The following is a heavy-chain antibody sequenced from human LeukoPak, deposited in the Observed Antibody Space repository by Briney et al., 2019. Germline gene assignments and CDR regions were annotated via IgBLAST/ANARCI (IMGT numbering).Heavy chain of an antibody. J-gene: IGHJ4*02. V-gene: IGHV1-8*01. Sequence: ASVKVSCKASGYTFTRYDINWVRQTTGQGLEWMGWMSPNSGNTGYAQKFQGRITMTKNTSISTAYMELSSLRSEDTAVYYCARDQSRGYGFDYWGQGTLVTVSS. CDR1: GYTFTRYD. CDR3: ARDQSRGYGFDY. D-gene: IGHD5-12*01. CDR2: MSPNSGNT.